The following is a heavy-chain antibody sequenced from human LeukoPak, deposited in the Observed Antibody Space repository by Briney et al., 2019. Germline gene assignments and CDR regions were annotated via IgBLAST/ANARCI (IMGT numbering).Heavy chain of an antibody. CDR1: GSSFSTYW. J-gene: IGHJ5*02. D-gene: IGHD4-11*01. Sequence: PGASLQISCKGFGSSFSTYWIAWVRQLPGKGLELMGIIFPGDSDTRYSPSFQGQVIISADKSISTAYLQWSSLKASDSAMYYCARRGDDYSINWFDPWGQGALVTVSS. V-gene: IGHV5-51*01. CDR3: ARRGDDYSINWFDP. CDR2: IFPGDSDT.